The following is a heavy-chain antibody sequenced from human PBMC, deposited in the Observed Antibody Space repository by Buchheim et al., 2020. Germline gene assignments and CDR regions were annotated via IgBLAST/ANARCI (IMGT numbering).Heavy chain of an antibody. Sequence: QVQLQESGPGLVKPSETLSLTCTVSGGSVGSGSYYWSWIRQPPGKGLEWIGYVYYSGSTNYNPSLKSRVTISVDTSKNQFSLKLSSVTAADTAVYYCATSSGSYYMDYFDYWGQGTL. CDR3: ATSSGSYYMDYFDY. D-gene: IGHD1-26*01. CDR1: GGSVGSGSYY. V-gene: IGHV4-61*01. CDR2: VYYSGST. J-gene: IGHJ4*02.